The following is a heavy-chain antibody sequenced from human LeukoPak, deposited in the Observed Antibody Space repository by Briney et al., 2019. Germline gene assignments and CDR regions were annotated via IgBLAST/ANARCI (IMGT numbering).Heavy chain of an antibody. J-gene: IGHJ3*02. D-gene: IGHD6-13*01. V-gene: IGHV3-23*01. CDR1: GFTFSSYA. CDR3: AKTFRGSSWYRAFDI. CDR2: ISGSGGST. Sequence: GGSLRLSCAASGFTFSSYAMSWVRQAPGKGLEWVSAISGSGGSTYYADSVKGRFTISRDNSKNTLYLQMNSQRAEDTAVYYCAKTFRGSSWYRAFDIWGQGTMVTVSS.